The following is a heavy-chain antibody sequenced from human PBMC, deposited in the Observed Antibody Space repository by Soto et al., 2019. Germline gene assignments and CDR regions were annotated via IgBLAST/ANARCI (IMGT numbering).Heavy chain of an antibody. Sequence: EVQLVESGGGLVQPGGSLRLSCAASGFTFSSYWMHWVRQAPGKGLVWVSRLNPDGSRTSYADSVKGRFTISRDNAKNTLYLQMNSLRAEDTALYYCASVRTGCYNFDYWGQGTLVTVSS. D-gene: IGHD3-9*01. CDR3: ASVRTGCYNFDY. V-gene: IGHV3-74*01. CDR2: LNPDGSRT. J-gene: IGHJ4*02. CDR1: GFTFSSYW.